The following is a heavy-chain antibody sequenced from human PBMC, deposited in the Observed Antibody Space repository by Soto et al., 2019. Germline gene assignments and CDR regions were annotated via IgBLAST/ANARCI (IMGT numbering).Heavy chain of an antibody. Sequence: GGSLRLSCAASGVTFSSYGMHWVRQAPGKGLEWVAVIWYDGSNKYYADSVKGRFTISRDNSKNTLYLQMNSLRAEDTAVYYCARDRDTIFGVVTPPYGMDVWGQGTMVTVSS. D-gene: IGHD3-3*01. CDR3: ARDRDTIFGVVTPPYGMDV. CDR2: IWYDGSNK. CDR1: GVTFSSYG. V-gene: IGHV3-33*01. J-gene: IGHJ6*02.